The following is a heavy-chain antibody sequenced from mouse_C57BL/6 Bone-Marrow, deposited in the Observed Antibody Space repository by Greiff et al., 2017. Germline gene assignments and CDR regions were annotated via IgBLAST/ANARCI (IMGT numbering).Heavy chain of an antibody. Sequence: QVQLQQPGAELVKPGASVKLSCKASGYTFTSYWMHWVKQRPGQGLEWIGMIHPNSGSTNYNEKFKSKATLTVDKSSSTAYMQLSSLTSEDSAVYYCARPTTVVVPYDAMDYWGQGTSVTVSS. CDR1: GYTFTSYW. D-gene: IGHD1-1*01. CDR2: IHPNSGST. CDR3: ARPTTVVVPYDAMDY. J-gene: IGHJ4*01. V-gene: IGHV1-64*01.